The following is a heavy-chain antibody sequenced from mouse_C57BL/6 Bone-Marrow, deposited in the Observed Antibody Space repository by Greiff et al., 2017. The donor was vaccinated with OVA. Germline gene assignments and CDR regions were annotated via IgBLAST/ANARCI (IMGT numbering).Heavy chain of an antibody. CDR2: ISDGGSYT. J-gene: IGHJ2*01. Sequence: EVKVVESGGGLVKPGGSLKLSCAASGFTFSSYAMSWVRQTPEKRLEWVATISDGGSYTYYPDNVKGRFTISRDNAKNNLYLQMSHLKSEGTAMYYCARGSYYGSSFYFDYWGQGTTLTVSS. CDR1: GFTFSSYA. CDR3: ARGSYYGSSFYFDY. V-gene: IGHV5-4*03. D-gene: IGHD1-1*01.